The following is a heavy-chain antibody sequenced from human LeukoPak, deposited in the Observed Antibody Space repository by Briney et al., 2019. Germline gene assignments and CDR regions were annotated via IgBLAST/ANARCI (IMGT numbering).Heavy chain of an antibody. J-gene: IGHJ4*02. CDR3: ARAKREVITTTYYFDY. Sequence: SVKVSCKASGGTFSSYAISWVRQAPGQGLEWMGGIIPIFGTANYAQKFQGRVTITADESTSTAYMELSSLRSEDTAVYYCARAKREVITTTYYFDYWGQGTLVTVSS. CDR1: GGTFSSYA. CDR2: IIPIFGTA. D-gene: IGHD3-22*01. V-gene: IGHV1-69*01.